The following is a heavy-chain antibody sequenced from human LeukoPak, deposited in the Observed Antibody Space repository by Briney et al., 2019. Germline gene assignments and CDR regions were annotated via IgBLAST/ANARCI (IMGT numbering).Heavy chain of an antibody. D-gene: IGHD6-19*01. CDR3: ARATRSQWLVPGGYYFDY. V-gene: IGHV4-61*02. J-gene: IGHJ4*02. Sequence: PSQTLSLTCTVSGGSISSGSYYWSWIRQPAEKGLEWIGRISTSGSTNYNPSLKSRVTISLDTSKNQFSLKLSSVTAADTAVYYCARATRSQWLVPGGYYFDYWGQGTLVTVSS. CDR1: GGSISSGSYY. CDR2: ISTSGST.